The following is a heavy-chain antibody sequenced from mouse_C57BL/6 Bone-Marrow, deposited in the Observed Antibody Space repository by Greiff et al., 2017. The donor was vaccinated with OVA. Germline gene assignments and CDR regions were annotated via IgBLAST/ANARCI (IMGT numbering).Heavy chain of an antibody. Sequence: QVQLQQPGAELVKPGASVKLSCKASGYTFTSYWMQWVKQRPGQGLEWIGKIDPSDSYTTYNPKFQGKATLTVDTSSSTAYMQRSSLTSEDAAVYYGERHDGSSYGFAYWGQGTLVTVSA. J-gene: IGHJ3*01. CDR3: ERHDGSSYGFAY. D-gene: IGHD1-1*01. CDR1: GYTFTSYW. CDR2: IDPSDSYT. V-gene: IGHV1-50*01.